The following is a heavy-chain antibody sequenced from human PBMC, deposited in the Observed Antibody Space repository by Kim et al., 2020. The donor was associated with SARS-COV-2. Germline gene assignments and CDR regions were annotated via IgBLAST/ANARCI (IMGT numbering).Heavy chain of an antibody. V-gene: IGHV4-31*03. Sequence: SETLSLTCTVSGGSISSGGYYWSWIRQHPGKGLEWIGYIYYSGSTYYNPSLKSRVTISVDTSKNQFSLKLSSVTAADTAVYYCARGPRITMVRGVIRYFDYWGQGTLVTVSS. CDR2: IYYSGST. D-gene: IGHD3-10*01. J-gene: IGHJ4*02. CDR1: GGSISSGGYY. CDR3: ARGPRITMVRGVIRYFDY.